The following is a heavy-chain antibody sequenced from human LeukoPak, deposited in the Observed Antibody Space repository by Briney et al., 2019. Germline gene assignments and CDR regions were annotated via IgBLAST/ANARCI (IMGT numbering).Heavy chain of an antibody. V-gene: IGHV4-59*01. CDR1: GGSISSYY. D-gene: IGHD4-17*01. CDR2: IYYSGST. CDR3: TTNTVTTYFQH. J-gene: IGHJ1*01. Sequence: SETLSLTCTVSGGSISSYYWSWIRQPPGKGLEWIGYIYYSGSTNYNPSLKSRVTISVDTSKNQFSLKLSSVTAADTAVYYCTTNTVTTYFQHWGQGTLVTVSS.